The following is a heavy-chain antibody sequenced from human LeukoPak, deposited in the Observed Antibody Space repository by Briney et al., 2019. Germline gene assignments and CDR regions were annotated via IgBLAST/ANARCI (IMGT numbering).Heavy chain of an antibody. Sequence: PSETLSLTCTVSGGSISGSSYYWGWIRQPPGKGLEWIGTIYYRGTTYYNPSLKSRVTISVDTSKNQFSLKLTSVTAADTAVYYCTKDDNWYLGSIDYWGQGTLVTVSS. V-gene: IGHV4-39*07. CDR2: IYYRGTT. D-gene: IGHD1-1*01. J-gene: IGHJ4*02. CDR3: TKDDNWYLGSIDY. CDR1: GGSISGSSYY.